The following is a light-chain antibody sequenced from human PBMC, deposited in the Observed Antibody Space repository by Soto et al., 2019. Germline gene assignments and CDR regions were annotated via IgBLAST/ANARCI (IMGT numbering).Light chain of an antibody. J-gene: IGLJ1*01. Sequence: QAVVTQEPSFSVSPGGTVTLTRGLTSGSVSTGYHPSWYQQTPGQAPRTLIYSTNTRSSGVPDRFSGSILGNKAALTIAGAQADDESDYYCVLYMGGGSYVFGTGTKLTVL. V-gene: IGLV8-61*01. CDR2: STN. CDR3: VLYMGGGSYV. CDR1: SGSVSTGYH.